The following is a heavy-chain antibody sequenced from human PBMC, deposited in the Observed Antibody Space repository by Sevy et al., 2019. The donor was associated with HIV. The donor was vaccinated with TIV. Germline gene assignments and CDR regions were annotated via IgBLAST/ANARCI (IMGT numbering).Heavy chain of an antibody. D-gene: IGHD2-8*02. CDR2: INIDGSST. J-gene: IGHJ6*02. Sequence: GGSLRLSCSGSGFSFSSHWMHWVRQVPGKGLLWVALINIDGSSTHYVDSVKGRFTISRDNGKDTLYLQMNSLRAEDTAVYYCAREVNSVLADYYYFAMDVWGRGTTVTVSS. CDR1: GFSFSSHW. CDR3: AREVNSVLADYYYFAMDV. V-gene: IGHV3-74*01.